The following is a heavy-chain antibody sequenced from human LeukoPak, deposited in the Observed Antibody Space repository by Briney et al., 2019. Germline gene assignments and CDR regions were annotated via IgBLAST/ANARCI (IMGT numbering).Heavy chain of an antibody. Sequence: ASVKVSCKATGYTFTGYYMYWVRQAPGQGLEWMGWINPNSGDTIYAQKFQGRVTMTRDTSINTACMELSRLRSDDTAVYYCAREYYYDSSGYYSHHLDYWGQGTLVTVSS. CDR2: INPNSGDT. V-gene: IGHV1-2*02. J-gene: IGHJ4*02. CDR1: GYTFTGYY. CDR3: AREYYYDSSGYYSHHLDY. D-gene: IGHD3-22*01.